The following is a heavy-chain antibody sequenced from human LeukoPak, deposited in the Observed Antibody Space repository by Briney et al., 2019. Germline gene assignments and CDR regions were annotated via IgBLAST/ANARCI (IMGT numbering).Heavy chain of an antibody. D-gene: IGHD4-17*01. Sequence: SETLSLTCAVYGGSISSSSYYWGWIRQPPGKGLEWIGSIYYSGSTYYNPSLKSRVTISVDTSKNQFSLKLSSVTAADTAVYYCAITVTTIVYWGQGTLVTVSS. CDR1: GGSISSSSYY. J-gene: IGHJ4*02. V-gene: IGHV4-39*01. CDR2: IYYSGST. CDR3: AITVTTIVY.